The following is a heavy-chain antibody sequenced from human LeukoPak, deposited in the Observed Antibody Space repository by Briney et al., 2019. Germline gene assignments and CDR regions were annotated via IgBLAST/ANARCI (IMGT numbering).Heavy chain of an antibody. Sequence: GSLRLSCAASGFTFSSYSMNWVRQAPGKGLEWVSSISGSSSYIYYADSVKGRFTISRDNAKNSLYLQMNSLRAEDTAVYYCAREVIAAAGSDYWGQGTLVTVSS. CDR1: GFTFSSYS. CDR3: AREVIAAAGSDY. V-gene: IGHV3-21*01. J-gene: IGHJ4*02. CDR2: ISGSSSYI. D-gene: IGHD6-13*01.